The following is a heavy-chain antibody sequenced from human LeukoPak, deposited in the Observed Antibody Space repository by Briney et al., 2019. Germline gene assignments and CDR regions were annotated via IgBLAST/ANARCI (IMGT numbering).Heavy chain of an antibody. D-gene: IGHD4-23*01. CDR2: ISWNSGSI. V-gene: IGHV3-9*01. CDR3: AKDSIGNGGNSRGTLDY. J-gene: IGHJ4*02. Sequence: PGGSLRLSCAASGFTFSSYAMSWVRQAPGKGLEWVSGISWNSGSIGYADSVKGRFTISRDNAKNSLYLQMNSLRAEDTALYYCAKDSIGNGGNSRGTLDYWGQGTLVTVSS. CDR1: GFTFSSYA.